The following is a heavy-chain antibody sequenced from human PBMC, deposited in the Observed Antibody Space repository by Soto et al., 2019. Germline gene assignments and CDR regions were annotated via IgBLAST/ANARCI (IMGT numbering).Heavy chain of an antibody. CDR2: INPNSGNT. Sequence: ASVKVSCKASGYIFTNYDINWVRQATGQGLEYLGWINPNSGNTGYVQKFKGRVTMTRNTSINTAYMELNSLRSEDTAVYYCARGTTYYDSSYYPKNNWFDPWGQGTLVTXSS. CDR3: ARGTTYYDSSYYPKNNWFDP. D-gene: IGHD3-22*01. V-gene: IGHV1-8*01. J-gene: IGHJ5*02. CDR1: GYIFTNYD.